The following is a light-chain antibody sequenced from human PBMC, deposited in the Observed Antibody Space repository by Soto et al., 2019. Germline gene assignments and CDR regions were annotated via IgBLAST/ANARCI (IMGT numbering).Light chain of an antibody. CDR2: RNN. V-gene: IGLV1-47*01. J-gene: IGLJ1*01. CDR3: AAWDDSLSGFYV. Sequence: QSVLTQPPSASGTPGQRVTISCSGSSSNIGSNYVYWYQQLPGTAPKLLIYRNNQRPSGVPDRFSGSKSGTSASLAISGLRSEDEVDYYCAAWDDSLSGFYVFGTGTKVNVL. CDR1: SSNIGSNY.